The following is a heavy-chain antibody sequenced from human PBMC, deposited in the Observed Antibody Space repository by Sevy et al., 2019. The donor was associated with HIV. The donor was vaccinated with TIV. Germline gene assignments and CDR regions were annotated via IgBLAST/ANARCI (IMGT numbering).Heavy chain of an antibody. Sequence: GGSLRLSCAASGFTFSSYAMSWVRQAPGKGLEWVSGLSGSGTRTYYADSVKGRFTISRDNSKNTLYLQMNNLRAEDTTVYYCAKDGHDYGDFYFNYWGQGTLVTVSS. D-gene: IGHD4-17*01. J-gene: IGHJ4*02. CDR3: AKDGHDYGDFYFNY. CDR1: GFTFSSYA. V-gene: IGHV3-23*01. CDR2: LSGSGTRT.